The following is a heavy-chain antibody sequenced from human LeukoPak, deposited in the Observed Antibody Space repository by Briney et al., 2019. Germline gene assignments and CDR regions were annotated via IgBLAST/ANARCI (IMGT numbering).Heavy chain of an antibody. CDR3: TREVQAAGKTLDY. V-gene: IGHV3-74*01. Sequence: GGSLRLSCAASGFTFSSYWMHWVRQVPGKGLVWVSRINNDGSSTTYADSVKGRFTISRDNAKNTLYLQMNSLRAEDTAVYYCTREVQAAGKTLDYWGQGTLITVSS. J-gene: IGHJ4*02. CDR2: INNDGSST. D-gene: IGHD6-13*01. CDR1: GFTFSSYW.